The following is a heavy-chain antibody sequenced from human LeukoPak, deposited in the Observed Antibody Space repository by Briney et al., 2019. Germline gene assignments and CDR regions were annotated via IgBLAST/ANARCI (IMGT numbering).Heavy chain of an antibody. CDR1: GFTFSSYW. CDR3: ERSRPQYYDFWSGYYYFDY. CDR2: IKQDGSEK. V-gene: IGHV3-7*01. J-gene: IGHJ4*02. D-gene: IGHD3-3*01. Sequence: GGSLRLSCAASGFTFSSYWMSWVRQAPGKGLEWVANIKQDGSEKYYVGSVKVRFTISRDNAKNSLYLQMKSLRAEDTAVYYCERSRPQYYDFWSGYYYFDYWGQGTLVTVSS.